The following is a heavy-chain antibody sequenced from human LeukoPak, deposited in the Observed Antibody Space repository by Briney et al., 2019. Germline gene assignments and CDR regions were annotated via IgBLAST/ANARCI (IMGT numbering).Heavy chain of an antibody. D-gene: IGHD3-22*01. V-gene: IGHV1-2*06. J-gene: IGHJ5*02. CDR2: INPYSGGT. CDR3: ARSSSGSSNWFGP. Sequence: GASVKASCKASGYTFTGYYIHWVRQAPGQGLEWMGRINPYSGGTNYAQNFEGRVTMTRDTSITTAYMELSRLTSDDTAVYYCARSSSGSSNWFGPWGQGTLVTVSS. CDR1: GYTFTGYY.